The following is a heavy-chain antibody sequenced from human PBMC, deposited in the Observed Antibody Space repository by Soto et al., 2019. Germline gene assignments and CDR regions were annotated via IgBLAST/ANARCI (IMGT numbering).Heavy chain of an antibody. D-gene: IGHD1-26*01. Sequence: EVQLVESGGGLVKPGGSLRLSCAASGFTFSTAWVTWVRQAPGKGLEWVGRIKSKTDGETADYAAPVKGRFTISRDDSKNMLYLQMNSLKTEDTAVYYCTTGSGSYYKDLVWFDHWGQGTLVTVSS. CDR3: TTGSGSYYKDLVWFDH. J-gene: IGHJ5*02. CDR1: GFTFSTAW. CDR2: IKSKTDGETA. V-gene: IGHV3-15*01.